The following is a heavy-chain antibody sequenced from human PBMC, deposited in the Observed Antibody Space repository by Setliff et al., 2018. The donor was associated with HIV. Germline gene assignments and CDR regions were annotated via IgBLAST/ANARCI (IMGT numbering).Heavy chain of an antibody. Sequence: GASVKVSCKVSGYTFSAYYLHWVRQAPGQRLEWMGWINPNSGATKYAQNFQGRVTMTRDTSTYTAYMKLTRLRSDDTALYSCARGGDDSGPGTWTFDYWGQGALVTVSS. J-gene: IGHJ4*02. CDR1: GYTFSAYY. CDR3: ARGGDDSGPGTWTFDY. D-gene: IGHD3-10*01. CDR2: INPNSGAT. V-gene: IGHV1-2*02.